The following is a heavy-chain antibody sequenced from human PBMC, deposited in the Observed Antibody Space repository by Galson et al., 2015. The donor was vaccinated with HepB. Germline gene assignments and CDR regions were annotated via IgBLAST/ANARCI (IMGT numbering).Heavy chain of an antibody. CDR2: ISAYNGNT. D-gene: IGHD3-16*01. Sequence: SVKVSCKASGYTFTSYGISWVRQAPGQGLEWMGWISAYNGNTKYPQKLQGRVTMTIDTATSTAYMELRSLRSDDTAVYYCARARGGVVQRQAQDYWGPGPLVTV. CDR3: ARARGGVVQRQAQDY. CDR1: GYTFTSYG. V-gene: IGHV1-18*04. J-gene: IGHJ4*02.